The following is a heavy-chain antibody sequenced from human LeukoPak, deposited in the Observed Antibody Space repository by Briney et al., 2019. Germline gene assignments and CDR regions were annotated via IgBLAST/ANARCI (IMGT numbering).Heavy chain of an antibody. J-gene: IGHJ4*01. Sequence: SETLSLTCTVSGGSISSYYWSWIRQPPGKGLEWIGYIYYSGSTNYNPSLKSRVTISVDTSKNQFSLKLSSVTAADTAVYYCARETTFYYDSSVYPRFDYGAKEPLVTVSS. CDR2: IYYSGST. V-gene: IGHV4-59*12. CDR3: ARETTFYYDSSVYPRFDY. D-gene: IGHD3-22*01. CDR1: GGSISSYY.